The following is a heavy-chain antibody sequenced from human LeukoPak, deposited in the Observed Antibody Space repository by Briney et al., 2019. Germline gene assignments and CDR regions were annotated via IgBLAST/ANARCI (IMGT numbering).Heavy chain of an antibody. J-gene: IGHJ6*03. Sequence: ASVKVSCKASGGTFSSYSITWVRQAPAQGLEWMGGIMPLFNTANYAQQFQGRVTITTDESTSTAYMELSSLRFEDTAMYYCARVDRYHYYPDVWGKGTTVTVSS. CDR1: GGTFSSYS. CDR3: ARVDRYHYYPDV. CDR2: IMPLFNTA. V-gene: IGHV1-69*05.